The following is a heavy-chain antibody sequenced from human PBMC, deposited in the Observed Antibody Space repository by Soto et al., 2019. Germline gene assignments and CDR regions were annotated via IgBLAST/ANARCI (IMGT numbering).Heavy chain of an antibody. CDR3: AKNGQPPYYYYGLDV. V-gene: IGHV1-3*01. CDR2: INAGNGNT. D-gene: IGHD2-8*01. CDR1: GYTFTSYA. Sequence: ASVKASCKSSGYTFTSYAMHCVRQAPEQRLEWMGWINAGNGNTKYSQKFQGRVSMTLDTSTGTAYMELRSLTSDDTAIYYCAKNGQPPYYYYGLDVWGQGTKLTVSS. J-gene: IGHJ6*02.